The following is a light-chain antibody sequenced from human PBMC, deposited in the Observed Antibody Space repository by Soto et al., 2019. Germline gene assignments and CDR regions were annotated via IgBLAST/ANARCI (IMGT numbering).Light chain of an antibody. CDR3: LQHRHYPLT. J-gene: IGKJ4*01. CDR2: VAS. Sequence: DIQMTQSPSSLSASVGDRVTITCRASQNIGRFLNWHQQKPGKAPNVLINVASTLRSGVPSRFSGSGSGTDFNLTISSLQPEDFATYYCLQHRHYPLTFGGGTKVEIK. CDR1: QNIGRF. V-gene: IGKV1-39*01.